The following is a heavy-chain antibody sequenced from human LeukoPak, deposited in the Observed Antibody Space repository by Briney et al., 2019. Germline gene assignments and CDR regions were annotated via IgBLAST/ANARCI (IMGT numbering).Heavy chain of an antibody. D-gene: IGHD2-21*02. Sequence: GESLKISCEGSGYSFTSYWIGWVRQMPGKGLEWMGIIYPGDSDTRYSPSFQGQVTISADKSISTAYLQWSSLKASDTAMYHCAREYCGGDCYPYYFDYWGQGTLVTVSS. V-gene: IGHV5-51*01. CDR3: AREYCGGDCYPYYFDY. CDR1: GYSFTSYW. CDR2: IYPGDSDT. J-gene: IGHJ4*02.